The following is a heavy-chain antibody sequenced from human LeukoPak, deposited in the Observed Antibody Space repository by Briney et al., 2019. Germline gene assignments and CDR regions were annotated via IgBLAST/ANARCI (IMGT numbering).Heavy chain of an antibody. Sequence: ASVKVSCKASGYTFTSYGISWVRQAPGQGLEWMGWISAYNGNTNYAQKLQGRVTMTTDTSTSTAYMELRSLRSDDTAVYYCAREHSSGWYWGAFDIWGQGTMVTVSS. CDR2: ISAYNGNT. CDR3: AREHSSGWYWGAFDI. V-gene: IGHV1-18*01. CDR1: GYTFTSYG. J-gene: IGHJ3*02. D-gene: IGHD6-19*01.